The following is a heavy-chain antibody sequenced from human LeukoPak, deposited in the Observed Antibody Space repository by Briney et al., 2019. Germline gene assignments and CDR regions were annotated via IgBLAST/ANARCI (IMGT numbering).Heavy chain of an antibody. CDR3: AREHSSSWDQFDY. CDR2: FNPENGNT. CDR1: GYTFTSYG. V-gene: IGHV1-18*01. J-gene: IGHJ4*02. D-gene: IGHD6-13*01. Sequence: ASVKVSCKASGYTFTSYGISWVRQAPGQGLEWMGWFNPENGNTNYAQKVQGRVTMTADTSTSTSYMELRSLRSDDTAVYYCAREHSSSWDQFDYWGQGTLVTASS.